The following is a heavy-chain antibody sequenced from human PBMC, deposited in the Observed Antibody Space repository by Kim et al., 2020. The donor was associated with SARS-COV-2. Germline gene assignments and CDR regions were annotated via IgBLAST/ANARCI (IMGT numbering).Heavy chain of an antibody. CDR3: AIAAIGRREVPIGF. V-gene: IGHV3-7*01. Sequence: YVDSVKGRFTVSRDNAKNALYLQMNSVRAESTAMYYCAIAAIGRREVPIGFGGQGTLVTVSS. J-gene: IGHJ4*02. D-gene: IGHD2-15*01.